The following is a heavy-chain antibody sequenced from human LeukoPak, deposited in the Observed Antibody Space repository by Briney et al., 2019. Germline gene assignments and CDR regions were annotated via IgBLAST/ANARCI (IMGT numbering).Heavy chain of an antibody. Sequence: ASVKVSCKASGYTFTSYDINWVRQATGQGPEWMGWMNPNSGNTGYAQKFQGRVTMTRNTSISTAYMELSSLRSEDTAVYYCARGGKQQLVRSRFDPWGQGTLVTVSS. CDR3: ARGGKQQLVRSRFDP. J-gene: IGHJ5*02. V-gene: IGHV1-8*01. D-gene: IGHD6-13*01. CDR2: MNPNSGNT. CDR1: GYTFTSYD.